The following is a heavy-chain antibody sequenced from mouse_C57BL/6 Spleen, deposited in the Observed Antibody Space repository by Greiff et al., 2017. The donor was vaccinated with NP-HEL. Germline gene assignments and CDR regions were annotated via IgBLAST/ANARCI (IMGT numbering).Heavy chain of an antibody. CDR1: GYTFTTYP. V-gene: IGHV1-47*01. J-gene: IGHJ1*03. D-gene: IGHD1-1*01. CDR3: ARHYYDGRADWYFDV. CDR2: FHPYNDDT. Sequence: QVQLQQSGAELVKPGASVKMSCKASGYTFTTYPIEWMKQNHGKSLEWIGNFHPYNDDTKYNEKFKGKATLTVEKSSSTVYLELSRLTSDDSAVYYCARHYYDGRADWYFDVWGTGTTVTVSS.